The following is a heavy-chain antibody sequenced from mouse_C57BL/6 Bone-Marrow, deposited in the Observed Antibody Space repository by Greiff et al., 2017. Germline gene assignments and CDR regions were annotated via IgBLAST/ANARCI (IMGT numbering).Heavy chain of an antibody. V-gene: IGHV1-69*01. J-gene: IGHJ4*01. D-gene: IGHD1-2*01. CDR2: IDPSDSYT. CDR3: AGVTASNSMDY. CDR1: GYTFTSYW. Sequence: VQLQQPGAELVMPGASVKLSCKASGYTFTSYWMHWVKQRPGQGLEWIGEIDPSDSYTNYNQKFKGNATLTVDKSSSTAYMQLSSLTSEDSAVYYCAGVTASNSMDYWGQGTSVTVSA.